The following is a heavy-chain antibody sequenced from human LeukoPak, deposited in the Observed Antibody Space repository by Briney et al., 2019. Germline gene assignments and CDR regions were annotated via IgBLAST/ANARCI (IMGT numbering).Heavy chain of an antibody. CDR1: GYTFTSYY. J-gene: IGHJ4*02. Sequence: ASVKVSCKASGYTFTSYYMHWVRQAPGQGLEWMGRIIPILGIANYAQKFQGRVTITADKSTSTAYMELSSLRSEDTAVYYCARATDRGFDYWGQGTLVTVSS. V-gene: IGHV1-69*04. CDR2: IIPILGIA. CDR3: ARATDRGFDY.